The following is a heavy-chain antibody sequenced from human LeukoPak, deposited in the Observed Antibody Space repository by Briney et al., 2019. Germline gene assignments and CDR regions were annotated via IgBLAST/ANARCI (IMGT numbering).Heavy chain of an antibody. Sequence: SQTLSLTCTVSGGSISSDNYYWSWIRQPAGKGLEWIGRIYTSGSTNYNPSLKSRVTISVDTSKNQLSLKLSSVTAADTAVYYCARAEWELDDAFDIWGQGTMVTVSS. CDR1: GGSISSDNYY. D-gene: IGHD1-26*01. CDR2: IYTSGST. CDR3: ARAEWELDDAFDI. V-gene: IGHV4-61*02. J-gene: IGHJ3*02.